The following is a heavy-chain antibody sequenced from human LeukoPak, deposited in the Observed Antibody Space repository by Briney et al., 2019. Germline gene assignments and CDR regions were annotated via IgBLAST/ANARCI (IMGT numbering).Heavy chain of an antibody. CDR1: GGSISNNY. V-gene: IGHV4-4*07. Sequence: SETLSLTCIVSGGSISNNYWSWIRQPAGKGLEWIGRIYTSGSTNYNPSLKSRVTVSVDTSKNQFSLKLSSVTAADTAIYYCARGYQPLYRGYYYYYMDVWGKGTTVTVSS. J-gene: IGHJ6*03. CDR2: IYTSGST. CDR3: ARGYQPLYRGYYYYYMDV. D-gene: IGHD2-2*02.